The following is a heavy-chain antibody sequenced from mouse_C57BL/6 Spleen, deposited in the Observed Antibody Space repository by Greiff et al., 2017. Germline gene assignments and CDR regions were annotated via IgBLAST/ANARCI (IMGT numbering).Heavy chain of an antibody. CDR2: IDPSDSYT. D-gene: IGHD1-1*01. CDR1: GYTFTSYW. Sequence: QVQLQQPGAELVMPGASVKLSCKASGYTFTSYWMHWVKQRPGQGLEWIGEIDPSDSYTNYNQKFKGKSTLTVYKSSSTAYMQLSSLTSEDSAVYYCARGNYGSSPFAYWGQGTLVTVSA. V-gene: IGHV1-69*01. CDR3: ARGNYGSSPFAY. J-gene: IGHJ3*01.